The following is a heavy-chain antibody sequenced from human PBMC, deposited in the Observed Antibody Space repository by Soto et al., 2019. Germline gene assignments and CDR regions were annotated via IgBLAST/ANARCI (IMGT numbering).Heavy chain of an antibody. CDR3: ARPPVKGIHV. J-gene: IGHJ6*02. V-gene: IGHV3-7*01. CDR2: TKRDASET. Sequence: PGGSLRLSCEGTGFNFSSYWMHWVRQAPGKGLEWVANTKRDASETYSADSVKGRFPISRDNTKNSLYLQMNSLRVEDTAVYYCARPPVKGIHVWGQGTTVTVSS. CDR1: GFNFSSYW. D-gene: IGHD4-17*01.